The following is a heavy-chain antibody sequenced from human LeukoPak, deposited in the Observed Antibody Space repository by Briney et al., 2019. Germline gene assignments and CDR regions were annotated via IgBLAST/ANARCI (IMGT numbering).Heavy chain of an antibody. D-gene: IGHD2-15*01. CDR1: GFTFTTYA. CDR3: TRKYCSGGSCLDDIFDI. V-gene: IGHV3-23*03. CDR2: IFGDNST. J-gene: IGHJ3*02. Sequence: GGSLRLSCSASGFTFTTYAMSWVRQTPGKGLEWVSLIFGDNSTHYADSVRGRFSISRDNSKNTVYLEMNNLRAEDTAVYYCTRKYCSGGSCLDDIFDIWGQGTTVTVSS.